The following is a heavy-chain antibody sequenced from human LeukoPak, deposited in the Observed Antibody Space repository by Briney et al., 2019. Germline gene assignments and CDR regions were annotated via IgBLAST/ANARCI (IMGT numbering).Heavy chain of an antibody. CDR2: IYYSGST. CDR3: ARYRSGWYGAFGPYYYYYGMDV. Sequence: NPSETLSLTCTVFGGSISSSSYYWGWIRQPPGKGLEWIGSIYYSGSTYYNPSLKSRVTISVDTSKNQFSLKLSSVTAADTAVYYCARYRSGWYGAFGPYYYYYGMDVWGQGTTVTVSS. J-gene: IGHJ6*02. CDR1: GGSISSSSYY. V-gene: IGHV4-39*01. D-gene: IGHD6-19*01.